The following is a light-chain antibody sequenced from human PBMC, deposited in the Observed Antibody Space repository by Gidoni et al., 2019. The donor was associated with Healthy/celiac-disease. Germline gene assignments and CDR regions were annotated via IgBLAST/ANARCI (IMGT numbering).Light chain of an antibody. Sequence: EIVMTQSQATLSVSPGERATLPCRASQSVSSNLAWYQQKPGQAPRLLIYGASTRATGIPARFSGSGSGTEFTLTISSLQSEDFAVYYCQQYNSWPLYTFGQGTKLEIK. V-gene: IGKV3-15*01. CDR3: QQYNSWPLYT. CDR2: GAS. CDR1: QSVSSN. J-gene: IGKJ2*01.